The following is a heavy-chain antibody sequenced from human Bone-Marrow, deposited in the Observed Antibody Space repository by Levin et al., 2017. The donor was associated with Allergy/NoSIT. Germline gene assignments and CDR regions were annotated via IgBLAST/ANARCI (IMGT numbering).Heavy chain of an antibody. CDR1: GGSFSGYY. CDR3: ARVRVVAARISRKYNWFDP. V-gene: IGHV4-34*01. J-gene: IGHJ5*02. D-gene: IGHD2-15*01. Sequence: SETLSLTCAVYGGSFSGYYWSWIRQPPGKGLEWIGEINHSGSTNYNPSLKSRVTISVDTSKNQFSLKLSSVTAADTAVYYCARVRVVAARISRKYNWFDPWGQGTLVTVSS. CDR2: INHSGST.